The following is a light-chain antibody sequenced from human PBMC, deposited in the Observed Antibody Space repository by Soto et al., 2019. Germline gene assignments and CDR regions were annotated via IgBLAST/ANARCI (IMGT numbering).Light chain of an antibody. V-gene: IGLV1-40*01. Sequence: QSVLTQPPSVSGAPGQRVTVSCTGSSSNIGAGYDVHWYQQLPGTAPKLLIYGNSNRPSGVPDRFSGSKSGTSASLAITGLQAEDEANYTCKTYNCTLTLHDFVTGTK. J-gene: IGLJ1*01. CDR1: SSNIGAGYD. CDR2: GNS. CDR3: KTYNCTLTLHD.